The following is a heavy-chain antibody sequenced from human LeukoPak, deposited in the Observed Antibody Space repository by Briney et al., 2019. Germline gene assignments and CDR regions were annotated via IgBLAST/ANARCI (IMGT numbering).Heavy chain of an antibody. Sequence: GGSLRLSCAASGFTFSSYSMNWVRQAPGKGLEWVSSISSRSSYIYYADSVKGRFTISRDNAKNSLYLQMNSLRAEDTAVYYCAKADQLLPMGYYYYMDVWGKGTTVTVSS. CDR3: AKADQLLPMGYYYYMDV. J-gene: IGHJ6*03. V-gene: IGHV3-21*04. CDR2: ISSRSSYI. CDR1: GFTFSSYS. D-gene: IGHD2-2*01.